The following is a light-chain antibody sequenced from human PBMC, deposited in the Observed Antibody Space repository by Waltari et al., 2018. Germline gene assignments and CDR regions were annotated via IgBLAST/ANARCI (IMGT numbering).Light chain of an antibody. CDR3: GIWDSGLSAWV. Sequence: QSVLTQPPSVSAAPGHKGTSPSSGSRSNIRHKFVYWYQQLQGTAPKLLIADNNKRPSRIPDSFPSSKSGTSATLGLAGLQTGDEADYYCGIWDSGLSAWVFGGGTKLTVV. CDR1: RSNIRHKF. V-gene: IGLV1-51*01. CDR2: DNN. J-gene: IGLJ3*02.